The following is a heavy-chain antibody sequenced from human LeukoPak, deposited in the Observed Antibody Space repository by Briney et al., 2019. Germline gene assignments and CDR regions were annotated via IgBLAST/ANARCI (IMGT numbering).Heavy chain of an antibody. CDR1: RITFNGYA. V-gene: IGHV3-23*01. J-gene: IGHJ4*02. CDR2: ISGSGGST. D-gene: IGHD2-2*01. Sequence: GGSLRLSCAASRITFNGYAMSWVRQAPGKGLEWVSAISGSGGSTYYADSVKGRFTISRDNSKNTLYLQMNSLRAEDTAVYYCAKVSTVYYFDYWGQGTLVTVSS. CDR3: AKVSTVYYFDY.